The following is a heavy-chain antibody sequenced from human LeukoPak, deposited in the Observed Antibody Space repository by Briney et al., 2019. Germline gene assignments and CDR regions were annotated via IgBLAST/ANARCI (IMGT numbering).Heavy chain of an antibody. CDR3: ARDFSGGSYLNQRHPNFDY. CDR1: GFTFSSYP. CDR2: ISSSSSTI. D-gene: IGHD1-26*01. J-gene: IGHJ4*02. V-gene: IGHV3-48*01. Sequence: GGSLRLSCAASGFTFSSYPMNWVRQAPGKGLEWVSYISSSSSTIYYADSVKGRFTISRDNAKNSLYLQMNSLRAEDTAVYYCARDFSGGSYLNQRHPNFDYWGQGTLVTVSS.